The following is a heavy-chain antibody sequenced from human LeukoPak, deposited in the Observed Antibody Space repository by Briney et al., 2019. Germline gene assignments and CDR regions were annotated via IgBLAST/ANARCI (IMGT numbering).Heavy chain of an antibody. CDR1: GFTFDTHA. CDR3: ARALYYAFDY. CDR2: IYYGGST. D-gene: IGHD3-10*01. Sequence: GSLRLSCAASGFTFDTHAMSWVRQAPGKGLEWIGYIYYGGSTNYNPSLKSRVTISVDTSKNQFSLKLSSVTAADTAVYYCARALYYAFDYWGQGTLVTVSS. V-gene: IGHV4-59*11. J-gene: IGHJ4*02.